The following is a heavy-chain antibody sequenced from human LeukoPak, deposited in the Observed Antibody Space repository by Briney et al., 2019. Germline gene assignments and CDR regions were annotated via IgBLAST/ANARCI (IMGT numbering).Heavy chain of an antibody. CDR3: AREYYYDSSGYTYYYYGMDV. CDR2: ISAYNGNT. V-gene: IGHV1-18*01. Sequence: ASVKVSCKVSGYTLTELSMHWVRQAPGQGLEWMGWISAYNGNTNYAQKLQGRVTMTTDTSTSTAYMELRSLRSDDTAVYYCAREYYYDSSGYTYYYYGMDVWGQGTTVTVSS. CDR1: GYTLTELS. J-gene: IGHJ6*02. D-gene: IGHD3-22*01.